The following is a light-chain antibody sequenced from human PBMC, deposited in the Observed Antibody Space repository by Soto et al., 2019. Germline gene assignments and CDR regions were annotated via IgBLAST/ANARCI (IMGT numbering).Light chain of an antibody. CDR1: QSVTGSY. J-gene: IGKJ1*01. Sequence: EIVLTQSPGTLSLSPGERATLSCRASQSVTGSYLAWYQQKPGQAPRLLIYGASTRATGIPDRFSGSGSGTDFTLTSSRLEPEDFAVYYCQQYGSSPPKTFGQGTKVEIK. CDR2: GAS. CDR3: QQYGSSPPKT. V-gene: IGKV3-20*01.